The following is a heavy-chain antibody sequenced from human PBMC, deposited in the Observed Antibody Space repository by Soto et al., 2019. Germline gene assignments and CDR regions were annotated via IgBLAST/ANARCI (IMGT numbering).Heavy chain of an antibody. V-gene: IGHV3-23*01. D-gene: IGHD3-3*01. CDR2: ISGSGGST. J-gene: IGHJ5*02. Sequence: EVQLLESGGGLVQPGGSLRLSCAASGFTFSSYAMSWVRQAPGKGLEWVSGISGSGGSTYYADSVKGRFTISRDKSKNTMDLQMNSLRAEDTAVYYCARYSSIFGVVRRCKGFDPWGQGTLVTVSS. CDR1: GFTFSSYA. CDR3: ARYSSIFGVVRRCKGFDP.